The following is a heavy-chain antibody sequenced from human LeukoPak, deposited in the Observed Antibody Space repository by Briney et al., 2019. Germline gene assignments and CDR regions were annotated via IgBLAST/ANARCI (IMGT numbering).Heavy chain of an antibody. Sequence: SQTLSLTCTVSGGSISSGGYYWSWIRQHPGKGLEWNGYIYDSGSTYYNPSLKSRVTISVDTSKNQFSLKLSSVTAADTAVYYCARDQGDGYNYGWFDPWGQGTLVTVSS. CDR3: ARDQGDGYNYGWFDP. J-gene: IGHJ5*02. D-gene: IGHD5-24*01. CDR2: IYDSGST. V-gene: IGHV4-31*03. CDR1: GGSISSGGYY.